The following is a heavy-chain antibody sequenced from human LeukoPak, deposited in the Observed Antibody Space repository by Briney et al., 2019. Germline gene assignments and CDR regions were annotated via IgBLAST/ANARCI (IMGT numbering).Heavy chain of an antibody. CDR1: GYTFTDYY. J-gene: IGHJ4*02. V-gene: IGHV1-2*02. CDR3: ARANFLYCSSTTCLFDY. Sequence: ASVKVYCKASGYTFTDYYMHWVRQAPGQGFEWMGWINPNDGDTNYAQKFQGRVTMTRDTSISTAHMEVSRLRSDDTAVYYCARANFLYCSSTTCLFDYWGQGTLVTVSS. D-gene: IGHD2-2*01. CDR2: INPNDGDT.